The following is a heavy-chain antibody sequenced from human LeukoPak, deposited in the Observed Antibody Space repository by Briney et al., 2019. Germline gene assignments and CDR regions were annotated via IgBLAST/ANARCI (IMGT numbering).Heavy chain of an antibody. J-gene: IGHJ4*02. CDR2: IKQDGSEK. CDR3: ARDRKNFDY. CDR1: GLTFDDYG. Sequence: GGSLRLSCAASGLTFDDYGMSWVRQAPGKGLEWVANIKQDGSEKYYVDSVKGRFTISRDNAKNSLYLQMNSLRAEDTAVYYCARDRKNFDYRGQGTLVTVSS. V-gene: IGHV3-7*01.